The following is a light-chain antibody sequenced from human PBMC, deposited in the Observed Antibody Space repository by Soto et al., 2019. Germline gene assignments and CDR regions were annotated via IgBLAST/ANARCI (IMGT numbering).Light chain of an antibody. CDR2: AAS. CDR1: QGISSY. V-gene: IGKV1-9*01. Sequence: IQLTQSPSSLSASVGDRVTITCRASQGISSYLAWYQQKPVKAPKLLIYAASTLQSGVPSRFSGSGSGTDFTLTISSLQPEDFATYYCQQLHDYPITFGQGTRLEIK. CDR3: QQLHDYPIT. J-gene: IGKJ5*01.